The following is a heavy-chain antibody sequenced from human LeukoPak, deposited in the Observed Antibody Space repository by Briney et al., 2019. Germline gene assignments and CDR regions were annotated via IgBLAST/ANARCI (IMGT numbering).Heavy chain of an antibody. CDR2: ISAYNGNT. CDR1: GYTFTSYG. CDR3: ARETLTPMITFGGVIVASPGGSDY. V-gene: IGHV1-18*01. Sequence: ASVKVSCKASGYTFTSYGISWVRQAPGQGLEWMGWISAYNGNTNYAQKLQGRVTMNTDTSTGTAYMELRSLRSDDTAVYYCARETLTPMITFGGVIVASPGGSDYWGQGTLVTVSS. J-gene: IGHJ4*02. D-gene: IGHD3-16*02.